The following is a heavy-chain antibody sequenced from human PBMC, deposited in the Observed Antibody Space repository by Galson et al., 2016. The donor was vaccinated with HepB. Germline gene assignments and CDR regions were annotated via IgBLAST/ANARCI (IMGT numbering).Heavy chain of an antibody. D-gene: IGHD3-10*01. CDR1: GYTFTSYY. Sequence: SVKVSCKASGYTFTSYYMHWVRQAPGQGLEWMGIINPSGGSTSYAQKFQDRVTMTRDPSTSTVYMELSSLRSEDTAVYYCARDPEFSHFDYWGQGTLVTVSS. CDR3: ARDPEFSHFDY. J-gene: IGHJ4*02. V-gene: IGHV1-46*01. CDR2: INPSGGST.